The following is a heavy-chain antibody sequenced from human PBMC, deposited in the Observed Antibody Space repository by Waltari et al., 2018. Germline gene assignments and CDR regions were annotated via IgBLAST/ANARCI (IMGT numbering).Heavy chain of an antibody. CDR1: GYTFTGYY. CDR2: INPNSGGT. Sequence: QVQLVQSGAEVKKPGASVKVSCKASGYTFTGYYMHWVRQAPGQGLEWVGWINPNSGGTNYAQKFQGRVTMTRDTSISTAYMELSRLRSDDTAVYYCARPLVGSGSSHRHYGMDVWGQGTTVTVSS. V-gene: IGHV1-2*02. CDR3: ARPLVGSGSSHRHYGMDV. J-gene: IGHJ6*02. D-gene: IGHD3-10*01.